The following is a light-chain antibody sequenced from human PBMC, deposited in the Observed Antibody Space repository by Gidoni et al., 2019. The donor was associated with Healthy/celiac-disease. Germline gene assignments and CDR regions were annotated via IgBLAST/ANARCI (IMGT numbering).Light chain of an antibody. J-gene: IGKJ4*01. CDR3: QQYDNLPLT. V-gene: IGKV1-33*01. Sequence: DIQMTQSPSSLSASVGDRVTITCQASQDISNYLNCYQQKPGKDPKLLIYDASNLETGVPSRFSGSGSWTDFTFTISSLQPEDIATYYCQQYDNLPLTFGGGTKVEIK. CDR2: DAS. CDR1: QDISNY.